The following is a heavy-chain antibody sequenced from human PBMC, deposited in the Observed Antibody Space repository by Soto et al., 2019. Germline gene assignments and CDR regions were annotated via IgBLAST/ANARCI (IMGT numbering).Heavy chain of an antibody. V-gene: IGHV1-69*02. CDR3: ARPTGGHDSGGNYMDV. J-gene: IGHJ6*03. Sequence: QVQLVQSGSEVKNPGSSVKVSCRASGGSLSSYPITWVRQAPGQGLEWMGRIIPIVGLTNYAQKFQGRVTISADKCTSAAYMELSSLRSDDTAVYYCARPTGGHDSGGNYMDVWGKGTTVIVSS. CDR2: IIPIVGLT. CDR1: GGSLSSYP. D-gene: IGHD2-8*02.